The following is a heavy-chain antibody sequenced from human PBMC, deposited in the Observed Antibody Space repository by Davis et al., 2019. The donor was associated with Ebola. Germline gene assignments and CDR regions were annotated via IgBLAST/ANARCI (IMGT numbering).Heavy chain of an antibody. CDR1: GFTFSSYA. CDR3: ARSYSSSSRYYYGMDV. Sequence: GESLKISCAASGFTFSSYAMHWVRQAPGKGLEWVAVISYDGSNKYYADSVKGRFTISRDNSKNTLYLQMNSLRAEDTAVYYCARSYSSSSRYYYGMDVWGQGTTVTVSS. J-gene: IGHJ6*02. D-gene: IGHD6-6*01. V-gene: IGHV3-30-3*01. CDR2: ISYDGSNK.